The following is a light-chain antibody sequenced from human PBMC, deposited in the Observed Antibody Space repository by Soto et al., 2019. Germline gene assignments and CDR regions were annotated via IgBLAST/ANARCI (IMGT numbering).Light chain of an antibody. CDR1: QSVSSR. CDR3: QQYSSHSPYT. Sequence: PVTQSPSTLSASLGYKVTLTCRVSQSVSSRLAWSQQKPEKAPKLLIYKASSLQSGVPARFSGSGSETEFTLTISSLQPDDFATYYCQQYSSHSPYTFGQGTKLEIK. V-gene: IGKV1-5*03. CDR2: KAS. J-gene: IGKJ2*01.